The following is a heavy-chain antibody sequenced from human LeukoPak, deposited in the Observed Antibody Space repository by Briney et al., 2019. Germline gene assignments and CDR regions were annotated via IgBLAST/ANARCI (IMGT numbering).Heavy chain of an antibody. V-gene: IGHV3-23*01. D-gene: IGHD3-22*01. CDR3: AKSSTMIVVEHHYFDY. CDR2: ISGSGGST. J-gene: IGHJ4*02. CDR1: GFTVSSNY. Sequence: PGGSLRLSCAASGFTVSSNYVSWVRQAPGKGLEWVSAISGSGGSTYYADSVKGRFTISRDNSKNTLYLQMNSLRAEDTAVYYCAKSSTMIVVEHHYFDYWGQGTLVTVSS.